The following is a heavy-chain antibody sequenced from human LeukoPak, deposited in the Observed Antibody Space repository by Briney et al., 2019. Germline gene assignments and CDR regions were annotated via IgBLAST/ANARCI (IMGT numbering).Heavy chain of an antibody. V-gene: IGHV4-39*07. D-gene: IGHD3-3*01. CDR1: GGSISSSSYY. J-gene: IGHJ5*02. CDR3: ARYNYDFWSGYSKWFDP. CDR2: IYYSGST. Sequence: SETLSLTCTVSGGSISSSSYYWGWIRQPPGKGLEWIGSIYYSGSTYYNPSLKSRVTISVDTSKNQFSLKLSSVAAADTAVYYCARYNYDFWSGYSKWFDPWGQGTLVTVSS.